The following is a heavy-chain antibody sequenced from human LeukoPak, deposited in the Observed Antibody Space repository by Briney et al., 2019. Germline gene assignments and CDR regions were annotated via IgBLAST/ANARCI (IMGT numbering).Heavy chain of an antibody. Sequence: ASVKVSCKASGYTFTGYYMHWVRQAPGQGLEWMGWINPNSGGTNYAQKFQGRVTMTRDTSISTAYMELSRLRSDDTAVYYCARKLEQWLVRVRAFDIWGQGTMVTVSS. D-gene: IGHD6-19*01. CDR2: INPNSGGT. J-gene: IGHJ3*02. V-gene: IGHV1-2*02. CDR1: GYTFTGYY. CDR3: ARKLEQWLVRVRAFDI.